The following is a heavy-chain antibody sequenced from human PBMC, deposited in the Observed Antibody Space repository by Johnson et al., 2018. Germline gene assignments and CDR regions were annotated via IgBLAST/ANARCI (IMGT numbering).Heavy chain of an antibody. CDR3: AYIHMTLSDAVDI. V-gene: IGHV3-74*01. CDR2: INSDGTSA. Sequence: VQLQESGGGLVQPGGSLRLSCAASGFTFSSYWMHWVRQAPGKGLVWVSRINSDGTSAGYAASVQGQFTISRDSAKNALYLQMNSLRVEDTDVYYCAYIHMTLSDAVDIWGQGTLVTVSS. D-gene: IGHD3/OR15-3a*01. J-gene: IGHJ3*02. CDR1: GFTFSSYW.